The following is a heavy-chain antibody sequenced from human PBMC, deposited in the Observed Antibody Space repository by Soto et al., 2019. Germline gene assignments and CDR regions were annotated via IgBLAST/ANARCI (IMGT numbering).Heavy chain of an antibody. V-gene: IGHV1-69*13. CDR2: IIPIFGTA. Sequence: GASVKVSCKASGGTFSSYAISWVRQAPGQGLEWMGGIIPIFGTANYAQKFQGRVTITADESTSTAYMELSSLRSEDTAVYYCARDHSSSWDLNWFDPWGQGTLVTVSS. D-gene: IGHD6-13*01. CDR3: ARDHSSSWDLNWFDP. J-gene: IGHJ5*02. CDR1: GGTFSSYA.